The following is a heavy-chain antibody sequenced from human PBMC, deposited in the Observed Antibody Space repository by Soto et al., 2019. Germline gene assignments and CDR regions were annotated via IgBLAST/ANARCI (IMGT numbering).Heavy chain of an antibody. Sequence: QVQLQQWGAGLLKPSETLSLTCAVYGGSFSGYYWSWIRQPPGKGLEWIGEINHSGSTNYNPSLKSRVTIPVDTSKNQFSLKLSSVTAADTAVYYCARFIVVVPSPGNWFDPWGQGTLVTVSS. J-gene: IGHJ5*02. D-gene: IGHD2-2*01. CDR3: ARFIVVVPSPGNWFDP. CDR2: INHSGST. CDR1: GGSFSGYY. V-gene: IGHV4-34*01.